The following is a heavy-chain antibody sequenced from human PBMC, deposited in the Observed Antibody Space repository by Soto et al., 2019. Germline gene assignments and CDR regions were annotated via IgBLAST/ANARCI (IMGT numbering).Heavy chain of an antibody. CDR3: TRACNSFGGFYDGLDV. J-gene: IGHJ6*02. CDR2: IRSKAYGGTT. D-gene: IGHD1-1*01. V-gene: IGHV3-49*04. Sequence: PGGSLRLSCTASGFTFGDYAMSWVRQAPGKGLEWVGFIRSKAYGGTTEYAASVKGRFTISRDDSKSIAHLQMNSLNTEDTAVYYCTRACNSFGGFYDGLDVWGQGYTVPVYS. CDR1: GFTFGDYA.